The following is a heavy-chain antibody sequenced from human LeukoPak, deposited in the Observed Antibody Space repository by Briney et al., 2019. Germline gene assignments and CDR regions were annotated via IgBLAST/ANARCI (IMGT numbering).Heavy chain of an antibody. V-gene: IGHV1-69*13. D-gene: IGHD6-13*01. CDR1: GGTFSSYA. J-gene: IGHJ4*02. CDR2: IIPIFGTA. Sequence: ASVKVSCKASGGTFSSYAISWVRQAPGQGLEWVGGIIPIFGTANYAQKFQGRVTITADESTSTAYMELSSLRSEDTAVYYCAGGIAAAIDYWGQGALVTVSS. CDR3: AGGIAAAIDY.